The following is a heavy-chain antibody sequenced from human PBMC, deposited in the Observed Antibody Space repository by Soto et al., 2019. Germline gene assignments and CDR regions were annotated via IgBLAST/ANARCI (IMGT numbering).Heavy chain of an antibody. CDR3: VKGKKRSTGFLDWFDP. J-gene: IGHJ5*01. V-gene: IGHV3-64D*06. Sequence: CVIQTTGTGLEYASAISSNGGSTYYADSVQGRFNISRDNSKKTLYLQMTSLRVEDPAVYYCVKGKKRSTGFLDWFDPRAERLVLTVSS. CDR2: ISSNGGST. D-gene: IGHD2-2*01.